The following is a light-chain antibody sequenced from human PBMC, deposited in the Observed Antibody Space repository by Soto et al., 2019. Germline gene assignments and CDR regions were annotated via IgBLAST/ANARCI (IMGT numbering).Light chain of an antibody. CDR1: QSVLYSSNNKNY. J-gene: IGKJ1*01. CDR3: QQYYTTPWT. Sequence: DIVMTQSPDSLAVSLGERATINCKSSQSVLYSSNNKNYLAWYQPKPGQPPKALIEWASTRESGVPDRFSGSGSRTDFTLTISSLQAEDVAVYYCQQYYTTPWTFGQGTKMEIK. V-gene: IGKV4-1*01. CDR2: WAS.